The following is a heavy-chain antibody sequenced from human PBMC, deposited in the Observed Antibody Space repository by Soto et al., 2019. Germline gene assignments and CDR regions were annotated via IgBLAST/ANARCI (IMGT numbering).Heavy chain of an antibody. V-gene: IGHV1-18*01. Sequence: ASVKVSCKASVYTCISDGISWVRQAPGQGLEWMGWISAYNGNTNYAQKLQGRVTMTTDTSTSTAYMELRSLRSDDTAVYYCARVDIVVVPAAMFLNWFDPWGQGTLVTVSS. D-gene: IGHD2-2*01. CDR3: ARVDIVVVPAAMFLNWFDP. CDR2: ISAYNGNT. CDR1: VYTCISDG. J-gene: IGHJ5*02.